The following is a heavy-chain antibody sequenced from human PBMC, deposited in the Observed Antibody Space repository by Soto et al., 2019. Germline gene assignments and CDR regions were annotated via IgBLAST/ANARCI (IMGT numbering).Heavy chain of an antibody. CDR3: ARDQKIYDFWSGYLDAFDI. CDR1: GFTVSSNY. J-gene: IGHJ3*02. V-gene: IGHV3-66*01. D-gene: IGHD3-3*01. Sequence: GGSLRLSCAASGFTVSSNYMSWVRQAPGKGLEWVSVIYSGGSTYYADSVKGRFTISRDNSKNTLYLQMNSLRAEDTAVYYCARDQKIYDFWSGYLDAFDIWGQGTMVTVSS. CDR2: IYSGGST.